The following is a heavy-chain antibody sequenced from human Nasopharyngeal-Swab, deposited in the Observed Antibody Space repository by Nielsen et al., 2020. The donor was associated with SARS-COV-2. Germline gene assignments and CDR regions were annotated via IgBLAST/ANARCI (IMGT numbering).Heavy chain of an antibody. CDR1: GFTVSSNY. CDR3: ARASSSRPFDY. Sequence: GGSLRLSCAASGFTVSSNYMSWVRQAPGKGLEWVSVIYSGGSTYYADSVKSRFTISRHNSKNTLYLQMNSLRAEDTAVYYCARASSSRPFDYWGQGTLVTVSS. D-gene: IGHD6-6*01. V-gene: IGHV3-53*04. CDR2: IYSGGST. J-gene: IGHJ4*02.